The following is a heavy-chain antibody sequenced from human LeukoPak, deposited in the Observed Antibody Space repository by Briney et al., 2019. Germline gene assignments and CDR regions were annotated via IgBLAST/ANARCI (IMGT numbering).Heavy chain of an antibody. CDR2: IYYSGST. CDR3: ARRGASSSEEY. V-gene: IGHV4-59*08. CDR1: GASISSYY. J-gene: IGHJ4*02. Sequence: SETLSLTCTVSGASISSYYWSWIRQPPGKGLEWIGYIYYSGSTNYNPSLKSRVTISVDTSKNQFSLKVSSVTAADTAVYYCARRGASSSEEYWGQGTLVIVSS. D-gene: IGHD6-6*01.